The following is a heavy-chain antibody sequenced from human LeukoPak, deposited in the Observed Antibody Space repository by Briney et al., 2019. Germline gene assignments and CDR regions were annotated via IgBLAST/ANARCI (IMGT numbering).Heavy chain of an antibody. Sequence: GGSLRLSCAASGFTFSSYSMNWVRQAPGKGLEWASSISSSSSYIYYADSVKGRFTISRDNAKNSLYLQMNSLRAEDTAVYYCARGTYYYDSSGYYFVDYWGQGTLVTVSS. CDR1: GFTFSSYS. CDR3: ARGTYYYDSSGYYFVDY. V-gene: IGHV3-21*01. CDR2: ISSSSSYI. J-gene: IGHJ4*02. D-gene: IGHD3-22*01.